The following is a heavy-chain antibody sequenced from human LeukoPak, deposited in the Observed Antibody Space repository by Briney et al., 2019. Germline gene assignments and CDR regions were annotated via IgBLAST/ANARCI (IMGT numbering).Heavy chain of an antibody. D-gene: IGHD3-10*01. CDR1: GFTFSSYG. V-gene: IGHV3-23*01. CDR3: AKPKLLWFGELSINWFDP. CDR2: ISGSGGST. J-gene: IGHJ5*02. Sequence: GGSLRLSCAASGFTFSSYGMHWVRQAPGKGLEWVSAISGSGGSTYYADSVKGRSTISRDNSKNTLYLQMNSLRAEDTAVYYCAKPKLLWFGELSINWFDPWGQGTLVTVSS.